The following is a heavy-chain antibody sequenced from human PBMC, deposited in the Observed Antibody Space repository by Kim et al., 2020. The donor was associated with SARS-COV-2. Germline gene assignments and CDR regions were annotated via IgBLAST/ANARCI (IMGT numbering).Heavy chain of an antibody. CDR3: ARASIRGYSPAWYYGMDV. D-gene: IGHD5-18*01. Sequence: KGRFTISRDNSKNTLYLQMNSLRAEDTAVYYCARASIRGYSPAWYYGMDVWGQGTTVTVSS. J-gene: IGHJ6*02. V-gene: IGHV3-30*01.